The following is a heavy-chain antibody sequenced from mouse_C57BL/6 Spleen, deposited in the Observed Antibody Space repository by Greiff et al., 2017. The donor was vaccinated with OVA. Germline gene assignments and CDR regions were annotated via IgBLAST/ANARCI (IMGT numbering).Heavy chain of an antibody. CDR2: FHPYNDDT. CDR1: GYTFTTSP. Sequence: QVQLKESGAELVKPGASVKMSCKASGYTFTTSPIEWMKQNHGKSLEWIGNFHPYNDDTKYNEKFKGKATLTVEKSSSTVYLELSRLTSDDSAVYYCARGKPSFYYAMDYWGQGTSVTVSS. J-gene: IGHJ4*01. V-gene: IGHV1-47*01. CDR3: ARGKPSFYYAMDY.